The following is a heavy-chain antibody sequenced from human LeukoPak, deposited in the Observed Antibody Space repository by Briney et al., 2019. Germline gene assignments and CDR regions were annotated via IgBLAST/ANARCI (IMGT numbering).Heavy chain of an antibody. CDR3: ARDHGDYFDY. CDR1: GFTFSSYS. J-gene: IGHJ4*02. CDR2: ISSSSSYI. Sequence: PGGSLRLSCAASGFTFSSYSMNWVRQAPGKGLEWASSISSSSSYIYYADSVKGRFTISRDNAKNSLYLQMNSLRAEDTAVYYCARDHGDYFDYWGQGTLVTVSS. V-gene: IGHV3-21*01. D-gene: IGHD4-17*01.